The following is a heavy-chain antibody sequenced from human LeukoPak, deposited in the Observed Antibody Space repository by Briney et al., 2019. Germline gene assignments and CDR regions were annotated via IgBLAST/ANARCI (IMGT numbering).Heavy chain of an antibody. CDR3: AKGHHGSGSYGY. CDR1: GFTFSSYG. CDR2: ISYDGSNK. Sequence: PGGSLRLSCAASGFTFSSYGMHWVRQAPGKGLEWVAVISYDGSNKYYADSVKGRFTISRDNSKNTLYLQMNSLRAEDTAVYYCAKGHHGSGSYGYWGQGTLVTVSS. V-gene: IGHV3-30*18. J-gene: IGHJ4*02. D-gene: IGHD3-10*01.